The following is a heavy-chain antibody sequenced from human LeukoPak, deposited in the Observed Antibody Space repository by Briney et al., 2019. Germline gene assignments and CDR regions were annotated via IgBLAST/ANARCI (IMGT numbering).Heavy chain of an antibody. CDR1: GFSFSAYP. D-gene: IGHD2-2*01. J-gene: IGHJ4*02. CDR3: TKDRPEAYFDY. Sequence: GGSLRLSCAASGFSFSAYPMGWVRQAPGKGLQWLSGISASGDVTFHADRVKGRFAISRDNSKNTLYLQMNSLRAEDTAVYYCTKDRPEAYFDYWGQGTLVTVSS. V-gene: IGHV3-23*01. CDR2: ISASGDVT.